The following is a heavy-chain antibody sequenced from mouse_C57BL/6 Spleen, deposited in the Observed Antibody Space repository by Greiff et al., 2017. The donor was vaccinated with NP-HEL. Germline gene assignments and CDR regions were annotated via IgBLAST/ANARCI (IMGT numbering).Heavy chain of an antibody. CDR2: IDPENGDT. CDR3: TTRGNY. CDR1: GFNIKDDY. D-gene: IGHD2-1*01. J-gene: IGHJ3*01. Sequence: EVHLVESGAELVRPGASVKLSCTASGFNIKDDYMHWVKQRPEQGLEWIGWIDPENGDTEYASKFQGKATITADTSSNTAYLQLSSLTSEDTAVYYCTTRGNYWGQGTLVTVSA. V-gene: IGHV14-4*01.